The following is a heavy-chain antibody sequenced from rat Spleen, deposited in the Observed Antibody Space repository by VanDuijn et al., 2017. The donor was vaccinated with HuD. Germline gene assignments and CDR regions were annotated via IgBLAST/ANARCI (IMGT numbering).Heavy chain of an antibody. CDR1: GFTFKNYW. D-gene: IGHD1-2*01. CDR2: ISNTGGTT. V-gene: IGHV5-31*01. CDR3: TREGTIAALAY. J-gene: IGHJ2*01. Sequence: EVQLVESGGGLVQPGRSLKLSCEASGFTFKNYWMTWIRQAPGKGLEWIASISNTGGTTNYPDSVKGRFTISRDNAKTTLYLQMNSLRSEDTATYYCTREGTIAALAYWGQGVMVTVSS.